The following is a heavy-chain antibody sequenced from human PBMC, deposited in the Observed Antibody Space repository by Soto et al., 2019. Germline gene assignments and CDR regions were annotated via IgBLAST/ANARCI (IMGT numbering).Heavy chain of an antibody. CDR1: GDSLSRRSYY. CDR3: ARQRTSVVTQAYFDV. V-gene: IGHV4-39*01. J-gene: IGHJ4*02. Sequence: PSETLSLTCTFTGDSLSRRSYYWGSIRQPLGKGIEWIGSIYYSGSTYNNPSIRSRVSIFIDTSKDQFSLKLKSVTVADSALYFCARQRTSVVTQAYFDVWGPGSLVTVS. D-gene: IGHD2-21*02. CDR2: IYYSGST.